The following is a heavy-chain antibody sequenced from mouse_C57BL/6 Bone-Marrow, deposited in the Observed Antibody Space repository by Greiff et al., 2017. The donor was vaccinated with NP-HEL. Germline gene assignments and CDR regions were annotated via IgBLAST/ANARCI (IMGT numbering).Heavy chain of an antibody. Sequence: EVKLVESGGGLVQPGGSLKLSCAASGFTFSDYYMYWVRQTPEKRLEWVAYISNGGGSTYYLDTVKGRFTISRDNAKNTLYLQRSRLKSDERAMYYCARLETALAMDYWGQGTSVTVSS. CDR1: GFTFSDYY. J-gene: IGHJ4*01. CDR3: ARLETALAMDY. V-gene: IGHV5-12*01. CDR2: ISNGGGST. D-gene: IGHD3-2*01.